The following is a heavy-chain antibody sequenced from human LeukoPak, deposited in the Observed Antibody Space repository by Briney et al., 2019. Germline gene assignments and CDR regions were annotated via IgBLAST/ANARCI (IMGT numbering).Heavy chain of an antibody. J-gene: IGHJ6*03. CDR1: GGSISSSSYY. CDR2: IYYSGST. CDR3: ASNRLERNYYYYMDV. V-gene: IGHV4-39*01. D-gene: IGHD2/OR15-2a*01. Sequence: SETLSLTCTVSGGSISSSSYYWGWIRQPPGKGLEWIGSIYYSGSTYYNPSLKSRVTISVDTSKNQFSLKLSSVTAADTAVYYCASNRLERNYYYYMDVWGKGTTVTASS.